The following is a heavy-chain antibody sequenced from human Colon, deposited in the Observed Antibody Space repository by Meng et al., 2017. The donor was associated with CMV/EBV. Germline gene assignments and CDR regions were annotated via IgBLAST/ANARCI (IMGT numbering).Heavy chain of an antibody. D-gene: IGHD3-22*01. CDR1: GFTCSFYW. J-gene: IGHJ4*02. V-gene: IGHV3-74*01. CDR3: ARDSPSSSGSTDY. CDR2: INNDGSST. Sequence: EVQLVESGGGLVQPGXXXXLPCVASGFTCSFYWMHWVRQAPGKGLVWVSRINNDGSSTSYADSVKGRFTISRDNAKNTLYLQMNSLRAEDTAVYYCARDSPSSSGSTDYWGQGTLVTVSS.